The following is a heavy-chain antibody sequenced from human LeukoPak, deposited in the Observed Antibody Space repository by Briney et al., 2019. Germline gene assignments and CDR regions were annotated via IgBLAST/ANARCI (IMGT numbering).Heavy chain of an antibody. V-gene: IGHV4-4*02. Sequence: SGTLSHTCAVSGGSISSSNWGSWVRQPPGEGLERIGEIYHSGSTNYNPSLKSRITRSVDKSKNQFSLKLSSVTAADTAVYYCARNDIVATSSWFDPWGQGTLVTVSS. D-gene: IGHD5-12*01. J-gene: IGHJ5*02. CDR2: IYHSGST. CDR1: GGSISSSNW. CDR3: ARNDIVATSSWFDP.